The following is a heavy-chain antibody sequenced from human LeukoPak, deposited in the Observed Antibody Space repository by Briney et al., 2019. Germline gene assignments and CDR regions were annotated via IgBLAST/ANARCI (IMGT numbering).Heavy chain of an antibody. CDR3: ARENDKGTTPYAFDI. D-gene: IGHD1-1*01. Sequence: GGSLRLSCAASGFTSSSYWMSWVRQAPGKGLEWVANIKQDGSEKYYVDSVKGRFTISRDNAKNSLYLQMNSLRAEDTAVYYCARENDKGTTPYAFDIWGQGTMVTVSS. J-gene: IGHJ3*02. CDR2: IKQDGSEK. V-gene: IGHV3-7*01. CDR1: GFTSSSYW.